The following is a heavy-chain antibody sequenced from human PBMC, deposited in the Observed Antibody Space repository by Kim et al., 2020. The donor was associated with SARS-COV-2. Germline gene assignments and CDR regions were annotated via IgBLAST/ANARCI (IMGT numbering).Heavy chain of an antibody. CDR1: GFTVSSNY. J-gene: IGHJ6*02. V-gene: IGHV3-53*01. Sequence: GGSLRLSCAASGFTVSSNYMSWVRQAPGKGLEWVSVIYSGGSTYYADSVKGRFTISRDNSKNTLYLQMNSLRAEDTAVYYCARDFALGPHNFDWYQGMDVWGQGTTVTVSS. D-gene: IGHD3-9*01. CDR3: ARDFALGPHNFDWYQGMDV. CDR2: IYSGGST.